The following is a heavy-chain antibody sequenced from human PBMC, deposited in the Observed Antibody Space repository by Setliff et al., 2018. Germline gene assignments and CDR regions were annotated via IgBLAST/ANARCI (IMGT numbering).Heavy chain of an antibody. CDR3: ARDLLYSGSYFGYYYGMDV. CDR1: GYTFTGYY. D-gene: IGHD1-26*01. J-gene: IGHJ6*02. CDR2: INPNSGGT. Sequence: GASVKVSCKASGYTFTGYYMHWVRQAPGQGLEWMGWINPNSGGTNYAQKFQGWVTMTRDTSISTAYMELSRLRSDDTAVYYCARDLLYSGSYFGYYYGMDVWGQGTTVTV. V-gene: IGHV1-2*04.